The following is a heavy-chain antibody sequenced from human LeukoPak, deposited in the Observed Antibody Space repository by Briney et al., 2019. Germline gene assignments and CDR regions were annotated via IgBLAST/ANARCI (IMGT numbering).Heavy chain of an antibody. CDR3: ARGAEGYCSGGSCYSDYNYMDV. CDR1: GGSISSYY. Sequence: PSETLSLTCTVSGGSISSYYWSWIRQPAGKGLEWIGRIYTSGSTNYNPSLKSRVTMSVDTSKNQFSLKLSSVTAADTAVYYCARGAEGYCSGGSCYSDYNYMDVWGKGTTVTVSS. CDR2: IYTSGST. V-gene: IGHV4-4*07. D-gene: IGHD2-15*01. J-gene: IGHJ6*03.